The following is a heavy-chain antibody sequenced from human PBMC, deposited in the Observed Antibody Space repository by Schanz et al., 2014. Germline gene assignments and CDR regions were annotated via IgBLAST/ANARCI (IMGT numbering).Heavy chain of an antibody. D-gene: IGHD2-2*01. CDR1: GGTFNSYT. V-gene: IGHV1-69*02. CDR3: ARGTMARSFDI. CDR2: IIPILDVG. Sequence: QVQLVQSGAEVKKPGSSMKVSCKASGGTFNSYTINWARQAPGQGLERMGRIIPILDVGNYAQQFQGRVTFTADKSTSTAYMKLSSLRYEATDLYYCARGTMARSFDIWGQGTMVTVSS. J-gene: IGHJ3*02.